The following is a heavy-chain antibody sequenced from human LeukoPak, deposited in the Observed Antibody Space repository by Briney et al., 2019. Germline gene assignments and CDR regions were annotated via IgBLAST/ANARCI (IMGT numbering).Heavy chain of an antibody. Sequence: SETLSLTCTVSGYSISSGYYWGRIRQPPGKGLEWIGSIYHSGSTYYNPSLKSRVTISVDTSKNQFSLKLSSVTAADTAVYYCARASYGSGIDYWGQGTLVTVSS. V-gene: IGHV4-38-2*02. J-gene: IGHJ4*02. CDR1: GYSISSGYY. CDR3: ARASYGSGIDY. D-gene: IGHD3-10*01. CDR2: IYHSGST.